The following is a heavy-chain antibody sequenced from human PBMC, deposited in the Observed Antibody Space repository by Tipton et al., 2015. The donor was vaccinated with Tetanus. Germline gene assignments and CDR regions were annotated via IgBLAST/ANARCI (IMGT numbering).Heavy chain of an antibody. V-gene: IGHV5-51*01. CDR1: AYSFTSYW. J-gene: IGHJ4*02. CDR3: ARSIMRVPAANGGGFDY. Sequence: QLVQSGAEVKKPGETLKIFGNGSAYSFTSYWIGSVRQLPGQGLEWMGIIYPGDSDTTYSPSFHGQVTISADKSISSAYLQWSSLKASDTALYYCARSIMRVPAANGGGFDYWGQGTLVTVSS. D-gene: IGHD2-2*01. CDR2: IYPGDSDT.